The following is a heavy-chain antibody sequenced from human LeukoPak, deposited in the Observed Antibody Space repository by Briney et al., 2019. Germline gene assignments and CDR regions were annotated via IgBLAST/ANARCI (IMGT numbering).Heavy chain of an antibody. CDR2: INPNSGGT. V-gene: IGHV1-2*02. CDR1: GYTFSGYY. Sequence: ASVKVSCKASGYTFSGYYMHWVRQAPGQGLEWMGWINPNSGGTNYAQKFQGRVTMTRDTSISTAYMELSRLRYDDTAVYYCARGIGVTTSDAFDIWGQGTMVTVSS. D-gene: IGHD4-17*01. J-gene: IGHJ3*02. CDR3: ARGIGVTTSDAFDI.